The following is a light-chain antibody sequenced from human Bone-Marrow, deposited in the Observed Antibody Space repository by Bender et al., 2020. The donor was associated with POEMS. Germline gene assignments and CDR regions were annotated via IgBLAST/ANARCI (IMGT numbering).Light chain of an antibody. CDR2: EDS. V-gene: IGLV3-21*02. CDR1: NIGGES. J-gene: IGLJ2*01. CDR3: QAWDSSTLI. Sequence: SSVLTQPPSVSVAPGQTARITCTGNNIGGESVHWYQQKPGQAPVVVIYEDSKRPSGIPERFSGSSSGSTATLTISGTQTMDEADYYCQAWDSSTLIFGGGTKLTVL.